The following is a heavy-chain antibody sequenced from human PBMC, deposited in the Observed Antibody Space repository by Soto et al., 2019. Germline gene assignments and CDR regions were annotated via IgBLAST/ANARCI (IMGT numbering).Heavy chain of an antibody. CDR2: ISYDGSEK. D-gene: IGHD6-19*01. CDR1: RFTFSGYG. J-gene: IGHJ4*02. V-gene: IGHV3-30*18. CDR3: AKDLGKAVAPRSPPDY. Sequence: GGSLRLSCASSRFTFSGYGMHLVRQAPGKGLEWVAVISYDGSEKYYADSVKGRFTISRDSSKDTTYLQMNSLRSEDTAVYYCAKDLGKAVAPRSPPDYWGQGTLVTVSS.